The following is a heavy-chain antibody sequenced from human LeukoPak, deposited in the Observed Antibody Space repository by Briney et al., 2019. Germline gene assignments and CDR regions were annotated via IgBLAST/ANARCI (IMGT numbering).Heavy chain of an antibody. J-gene: IGHJ4*02. Sequence: PSETLPLTCTVSGGSISSYYWSWIRQPPGKGLEWIGYIYYSGSTNYNPSLKSRVTISVDTSKNQFSLKLSSVTAADTAVYYCARSAWYSSGWYSVDYWGQGTLVTVSS. CDR2: IYYSGST. CDR3: ARSAWYSSGWYSVDY. D-gene: IGHD6-19*01. CDR1: GGSISSYY. V-gene: IGHV4-59*01.